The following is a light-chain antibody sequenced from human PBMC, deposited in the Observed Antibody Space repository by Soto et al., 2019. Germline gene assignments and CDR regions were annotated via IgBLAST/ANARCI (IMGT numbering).Light chain of an antibody. CDR2: LNSDGSH. J-gene: IGLJ2*01. CDR3: QTWGTGTVV. V-gene: IGLV4-69*01. CDR1: SGHSTYD. Sequence: QPVLTQSPSASASLGASVKLTCTLSSGHSTYDIAWHQQQAEMGPRSLMRLNSDGSHSKGDGIPDRFSGSTSGAERYLTISSLQSEDEADYYCQTWGTGTVVFGGGTKLTVL.